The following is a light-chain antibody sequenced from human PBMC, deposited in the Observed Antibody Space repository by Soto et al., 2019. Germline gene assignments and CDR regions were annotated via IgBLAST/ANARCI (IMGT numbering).Light chain of an antibody. CDR2: GNN. CDR3: AAWDDSLSGVA. CDR1: SSNIGNNN. Sequence: QSVLTQPPSASGTPGQRVPISCSGSSSNIGNNNVFWYQQLPGMAPKLLIYGNNQRPSGVPDRFSGSKSGTSASLAISGLQSEDEADYYCAAWDDSLSGVAFGGGTKLTVL. V-gene: IGLV1-47*01. J-gene: IGLJ2*01.